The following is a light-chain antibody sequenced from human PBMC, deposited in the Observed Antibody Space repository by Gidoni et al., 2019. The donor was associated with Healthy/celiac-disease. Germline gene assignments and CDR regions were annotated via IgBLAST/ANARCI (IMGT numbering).Light chain of an antibody. CDR1: QSVSSN. CDR2: GAS. Sequence: IVMLQSPATLSVSPGERATLSCRASQSVSSNLAWYQQKPGQAPRLLIYGASTRATGIPARFSGSGSGKEFTLTISRLQSEDLAVYYCQQYNNWPQTFGQGTKVEIK. J-gene: IGKJ1*01. V-gene: IGKV3-15*01. CDR3: QQYNNWPQT.